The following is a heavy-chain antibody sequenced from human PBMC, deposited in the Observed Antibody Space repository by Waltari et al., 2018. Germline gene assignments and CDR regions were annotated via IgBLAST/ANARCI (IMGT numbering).Heavy chain of an antibody. V-gene: IGHV4-4*02. Sequence: QVQLQESGPGLVKPSGTLSLTCAVSGDSISSNYWWSWVRQPPGKGLEWIGQSHYSGRANYNPSLESRVTVSIDTSNNQFSLKLTSATAADTAVYYCASDRGRGLFLDNWGQGTLVTVSP. CDR2: SHYSGRA. CDR1: GDSISSNYW. CDR3: ASDRGRGLFLDN. J-gene: IGHJ4*02. D-gene: IGHD2-15*01.